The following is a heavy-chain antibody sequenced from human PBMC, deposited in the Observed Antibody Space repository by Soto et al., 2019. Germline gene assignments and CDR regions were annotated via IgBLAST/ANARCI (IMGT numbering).Heavy chain of an antibody. Sequence: QVQLVQSGAEVKKPGASVKVSCKASGYTFTSYGISWVRQAPGQGLEWMGWISTYNGDTNYAQKLQGRVTMTTDTSTSTAYMELRSLRSDDTAVYYCARVGVDFWSAYYGYYFDYWGQGTLFTVSS. J-gene: IGHJ4*02. V-gene: IGHV1-18*01. D-gene: IGHD3-3*01. CDR2: ISTYNGDT. CDR3: ARVGVDFWSAYYGYYFDY. CDR1: GYTFTSYG.